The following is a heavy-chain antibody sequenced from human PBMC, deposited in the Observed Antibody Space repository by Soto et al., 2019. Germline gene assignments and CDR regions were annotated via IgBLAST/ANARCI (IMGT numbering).Heavy chain of an antibody. V-gene: IGHV3-23*01. CDR1: GFTFSNYA. D-gene: IGHD3-9*01. CDR3: AKPLTTGYYFPFDY. J-gene: IGHJ4*02. Sequence: GGSLRLSCAASGFTFSNYAMSWVRQAPGKGLEWVSTLSASDGSTYYADSVKGRFTISRDNSKNTLYLQMNSLRAEDTAVYYCAKPLTTGYYFPFDYWGQGTLVTVSS. CDR2: LSASDGST.